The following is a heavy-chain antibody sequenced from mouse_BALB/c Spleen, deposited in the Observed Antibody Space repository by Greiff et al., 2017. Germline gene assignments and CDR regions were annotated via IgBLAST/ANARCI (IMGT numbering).Heavy chain of an antibody. Sequence: EVQLQQSGPELVKPGASVKIPCKASGYTFTDYYMDWVKQSHGKSLEWIGAINPNNGGTNYNQKFKGKATLTVDKSSSTAYRELRSLTSEDTAGYNWSRDCKYDCDYWGQGTTLTVSS. V-gene: IGHV1-18*01. CDR3: SRDCKYDCDY. J-gene: IGHJ2*01. CDR2: INPNNGGT. CDR1: GYTFTDYY. D-gene: IGHD5-1-1*01.